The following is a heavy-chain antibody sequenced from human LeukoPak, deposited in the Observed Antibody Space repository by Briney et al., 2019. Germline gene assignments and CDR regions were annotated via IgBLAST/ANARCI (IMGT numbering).Heavy chain of an antibody. D-gene: IGHD2-8*01. Sequence: PGGSLRLSCAASGFTFSSYSMNWVRQAPGEGLEWVSYISSSSTIYYADSVKGRFTISRDNAKNSLYLQMNSLRAEDTAVYYCASEMGDYWGQGTLVTVSS. CDR3: ASEMGDY. J-gene: IGHJ4*02. V-gene: IGHV3-48*01. CDR2: ISSSSTI. CDR1: GFTFSSYS.